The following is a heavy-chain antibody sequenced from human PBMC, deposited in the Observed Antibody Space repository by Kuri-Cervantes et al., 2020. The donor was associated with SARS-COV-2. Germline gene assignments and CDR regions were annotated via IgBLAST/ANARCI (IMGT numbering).Heavy chain of an antibody. D-gene: IGHD5-24*01. Sequence: GESLKISCAASGFTFSNYAMTWVRQAPGKGREWVSTISGSDDVTHLADSVKGRFTVSRDNSRNTLYLEMSSLRVEDTAAYYCAKRDAYSQGSYFDYWGHGTLVTVSS. J-gene: IGHJ4*01. CDR3: AKRDAYSQGSYFDY. V-gene: IGHV3-23*01. CDR2: ISGSDDVT. CDR1: GFTFSNYA.